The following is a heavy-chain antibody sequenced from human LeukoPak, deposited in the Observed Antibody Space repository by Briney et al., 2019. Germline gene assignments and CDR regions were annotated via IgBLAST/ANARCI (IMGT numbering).Heavy chain of an antibody. CDR3: ARGDSSSWFDY. V-gene: IGHV1-2*02. D-gene: IGHD6-13*01. CDR2: INPNSGGT. CDR1: GYTFTGYY. Sequence: ASVKVSCKASGYTFTGYYIHWVRQAPGQGLEWMGWINPNSGGTNYAQKFQGRVTMTRDTSISTAYMDLSRLRSDDTAVYYCARGDSSSWFDYWGQETLVIVSS. J-gene: IGHJ4*02.